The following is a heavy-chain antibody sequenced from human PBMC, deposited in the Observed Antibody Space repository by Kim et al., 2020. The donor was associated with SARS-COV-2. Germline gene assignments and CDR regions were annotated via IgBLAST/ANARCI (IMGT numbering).Heavy chain of an antibody. D-gene: IGHD3-3*01. V-gene: IGHV1-2*06. Sequence: ASVKVSCKASGYTFTGYYMHWVRQAPGQGLEWMGRINTNSGGTNYAQKFQGRVTMTRDTSISTAYMELSRLRSDDTAVYYCARASYYDFWSGYWSFDYWGQGTLVTVSS. CDR2: INTNSGGT. J-gene: IGHJ4*02. CDR1: GYTFTGYY. CDR3: ARASYYDFWSGYWSFDY.